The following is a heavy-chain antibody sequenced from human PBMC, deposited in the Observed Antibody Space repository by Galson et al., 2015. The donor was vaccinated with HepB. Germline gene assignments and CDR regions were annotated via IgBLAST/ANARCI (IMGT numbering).Heavy chain of an antibody. D-gene: IGHD2-15*01. CDR2: IKQDGSEK. CDR1: GFAFSSYW. J-gene: IGHJ6*03. Sequence: LRLSCAASGFAFSSYWMSWVRQAPGKGLEWVANIKQDGSEKYYVDSVKGRFTISRDNAKNSLYLQMNSLRAEDTAVYYCARKYCSGGSCYRINYYYYYYMDVWGKGTTVTVSS. CDR3: ARKYCSGGSCYRINYYYYYYMDV. V-gene: IGHV3-7*01.